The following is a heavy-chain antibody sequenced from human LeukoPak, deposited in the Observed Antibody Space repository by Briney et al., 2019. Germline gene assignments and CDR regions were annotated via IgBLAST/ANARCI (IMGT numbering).Heavy chain of an antibody. Sequence: PSETLSLTCAVYGASFSGYYWSWIRQPPGKGLEWIGEINHSGSTNYNPSLKSRVTISVDTSKNQFSLKLSSVSAADTAAYYCASTDGYTVTSYFDYWGQGTLVTVSS. V-gene: IGHV4-34*01. J-gene: IGHJ4*02. CDR2: INHSGST. D-gene: IGHD4-17*01. CDR3: ASTDGYTVTSYFDY. CDR1: GASFSGYY.